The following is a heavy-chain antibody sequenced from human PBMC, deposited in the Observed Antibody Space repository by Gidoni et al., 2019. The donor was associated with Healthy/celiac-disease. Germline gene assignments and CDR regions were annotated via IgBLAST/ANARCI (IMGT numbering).Heavy chain of an antibody. Sequence: EVQLVESGGGLVQPGGSLQLSCAASGFTFSGSAMHWVRQASGKGLEWVGRIRSKANSYATAYAASVKGRFTISRDDSKNTAYLQMNSLKTEDTAVYYCTRQAGATTRVDYWGQGTLVTVSS. J-gene: IGHJ4*02. V-gene: IGHV3-73*01. CDR2: IRSKANSYAT. D-gene: IGHD6-25*01. CDR3: TRQAGATTRVDY. CDR1: GFTFSGSA.